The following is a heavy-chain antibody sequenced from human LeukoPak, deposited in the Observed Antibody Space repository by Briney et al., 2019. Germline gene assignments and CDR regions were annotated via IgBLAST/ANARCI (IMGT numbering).Heavy chain of an antibody. CDR3: AKQGGDGNAYDNTPY. CDR1: GFTFSMCA. D-gene: IGHD3-16*01. J-gene: IGHJ4*02. CDR2: ISGSATST. Sequence: GGSLGLACAAAGFTFSMCAMKWVRQAPGEGLVWVSGISGSATSTYYADSNTGRFTISRDTPMTILSPQENSLRPEDTAIYYCAKQGGDGNAYDNTPYWGQGILVTVSA. V-gene: IGHV3-23*01.